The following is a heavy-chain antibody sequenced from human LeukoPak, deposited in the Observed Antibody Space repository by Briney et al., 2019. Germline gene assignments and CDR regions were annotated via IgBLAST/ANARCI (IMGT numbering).Heavy chain of an antibody. D-gene: IGHD3-3*01. J-gene: IGHJ3*02. CDR1: GYTFTGYY. Sequence: ASVKVSCKASGYTFTGYYMHWVRQAPGQGLEWMGWINPNSGGTNYAQKFQGRVTMTRDTSISTAYMELSRLRSDDTAVYYCARDQGRAIFGVVTLDAFDIWGQGTMVTVSS. CDR2: INPNSGGT. CDR3: ARDQGRAIFGVVTLDAFDI. V-gene: IGHV1-2*02.